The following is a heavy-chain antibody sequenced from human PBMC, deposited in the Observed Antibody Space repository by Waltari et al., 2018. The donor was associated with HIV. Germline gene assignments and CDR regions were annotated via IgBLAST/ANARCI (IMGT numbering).Heavy chain of an antibody. CDR3: ARDLAGPPAYGDYLDS. V-gene: IGHV3-23*01. J-gene: IGHJ4*02. Sequence: EVQLLQSGGGVVKPGGSLRLSCVASGFTFGSYAMTWVRQAPGKGLEWGSSITGSSAAIDYADSVKGRFTITRDNSQASVFLHMDNLRVEDTAVYYCARDLAGPPAYGDYLDSGGQGTLVTVSS. CDR2: ITGSSAAI. D-gene: IGHD4-17*01. CDR1: GFTFGSYA.